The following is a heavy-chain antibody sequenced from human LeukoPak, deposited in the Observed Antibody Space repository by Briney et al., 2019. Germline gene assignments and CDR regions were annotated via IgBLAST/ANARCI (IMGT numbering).Heavy chain of an antibody. V-gene: IGHV4-39*01. Sequence: SETLSLTCSVSGGSITSSSSYWGWIRQPPGKGLEWIGGMYYSGSTYYNPSLKSRVTISVDTSKNQFSLKLSSVTAADTAVYYCAIQISSGAYRRGFDIWGQGTMVTVSS. CDR3: AIQISSGAYRRGFDI. CDR1: GGSITSSSSY. J-gene: IGHJ3*02. D-gene: IGHD1-26*01. CDR2: MYYSGST.